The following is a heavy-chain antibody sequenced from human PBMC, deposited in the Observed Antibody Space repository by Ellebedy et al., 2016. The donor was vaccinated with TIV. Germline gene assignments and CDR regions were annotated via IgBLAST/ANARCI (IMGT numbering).Heavy chain of an antibody. Sequence: GESLKISCAASGFTVSYTYMSWVRQAPGKGLEWVSVIQTGGDTYYADSVRGRFTISRDSSKNTLYLQMNSLRAEDTAVYYCARLITGTYGDDALDIWGQGTMVTVSS. CDR2: IQTGGDT. J-gene: IGHJ3*02. CDR3: ARLITGTYGDDALDI. CDR1: GFTVSYTY. D-gene: IGHD1-20*01. V-gene: IGHV3-53*01.